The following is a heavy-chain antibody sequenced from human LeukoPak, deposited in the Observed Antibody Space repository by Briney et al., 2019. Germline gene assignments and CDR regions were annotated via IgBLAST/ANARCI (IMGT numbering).Heavy chain of an antibody. J-gene: IGHJ4*02. CDR1: GDSISSSSYS. CDR2: IYYSGST. D-gene: IGHD2-21*02. CDR3: ASLGPRGDHYYFDY. V-gene: IGHV4-39*01. Sequence: SETLSLTCTVPGDSISSSSYSSGSMSQPPGKGLEWIERIYYSGSTYYDPSFKSRVTISVDTSKNQFSLELSSVAAADTAVYYCASLGPRGDHYYFDYWGQGTLVTVSS.